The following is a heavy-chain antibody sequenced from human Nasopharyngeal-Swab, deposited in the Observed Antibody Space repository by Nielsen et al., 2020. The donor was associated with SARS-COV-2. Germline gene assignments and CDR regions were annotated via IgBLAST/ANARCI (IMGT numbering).Heavy chain of an antibody. V-gene: IGHV4-39*01. Sequence: GSLRLSCTVSGGSIGSSSYYWGWIRQPPGKGLEWIGSIYYSGSTYYNPSLKSRVTISVDTSKNQFSLKLSSVTAADTAVYYCARAPVLPAATYYYYYMDVWGKGTTVTVSS. CDR2: IYYSGST. CDR1: GGSIGSSSYY. CDR3: ARAPVLPAATYYYYYMDV. D-gene: IGHD2-2*01. J-gene: IGHJ6*03.